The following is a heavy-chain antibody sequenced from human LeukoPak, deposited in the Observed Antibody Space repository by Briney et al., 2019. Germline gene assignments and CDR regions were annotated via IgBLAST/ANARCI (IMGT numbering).Heavy chain of an antibody. Sequence: GGSLRLSCAASGFAFSSYSMNWVRQAPGKGLEWVSSISSSSSYIYYADSVKGRFTISRDNAKNSLYLQMNSLRAEDTAVYYCARDRSIAVAGTFVYWGQGTLVTVSS. V-gene: IGHV3-21*01. J-gene: IGHJ4*02. CDR1: GFAFSSYS. D-gene: IGHD6-19*01. CDR2: ISSSSSYI. CDR3: ARDRSIAVAGTFVY.